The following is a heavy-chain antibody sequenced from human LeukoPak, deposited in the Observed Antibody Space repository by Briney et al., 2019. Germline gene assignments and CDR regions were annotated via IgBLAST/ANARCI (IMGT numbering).Heavy chain of an antibody. CDR1: GYTLTELS. Sequence: ASVKVSCKVSGYTLTELSMHWVRQAPGKGLEWMGGFDPEDGETIYAQKFQGRVTMTEDASTDTAYMELSSLRSEDTAVYYCATELGGYSYGLPVDYWGQGTLVTVSS. CDR2: FDPEDGET. D-gene: IGHD5-18*01. CDR3: ATELGGYSYGLPVDY. V-gene: IGHV1-24*01. J-gene: IGHJ4*02.